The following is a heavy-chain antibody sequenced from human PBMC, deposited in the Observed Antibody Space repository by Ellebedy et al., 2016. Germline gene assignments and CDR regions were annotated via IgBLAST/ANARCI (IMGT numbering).Heavy chain of an antibody. V-gene: IGHV4-31*03. J-gene: IGHJ6*02. CDR1: GGSISSGGYY. Sequence: SETLSLTXTVSGGSISSGGYYWSWIRQHPGKGLEWIGYIYYSGSTYYNPSLKSRVTISVDTSKNQFSLKLSSVTAADTAVYYCARGPGPAPRRGPAAKSDGMDVWGQGTTVTVSS. D-gene: IGHD2-2*01. CDR2: IYYSGST. CDR3: ARGPGPAPRRGPAAKSDGMDV.